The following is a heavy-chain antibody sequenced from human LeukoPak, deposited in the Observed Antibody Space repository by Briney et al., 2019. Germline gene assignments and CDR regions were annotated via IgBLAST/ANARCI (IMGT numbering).Heavy chain of an antibody. D-gene: IGHD2-8*02. V-gene: IGHV3-7*04. J-gene: IGHJ4*02. CDR2: IKQDGSEK. Sequence: GGSLRLSCEGSAFIFSGHWMNWVRQAPGKGLEWVANIKQDGSEKYYVDSVKGRFTISRDNAKNSLYLQMNSLRAEDTAVYYYARGWWVDYWGQGTLVTVSS. CDR3: ARGWWVDY. CDR1: AFIFSGHW.